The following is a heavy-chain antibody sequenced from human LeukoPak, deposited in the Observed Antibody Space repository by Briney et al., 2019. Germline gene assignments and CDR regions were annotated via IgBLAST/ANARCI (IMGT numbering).Heavy chain of an antibody. D-gene: IGHD2-2*01. Sequence: PGGSLRLSCAASGFTFSSYEMNWVRQAPGKGLEWVSYISSSGTTIYYADSVKGRFTISRDNAKNSPYLQMNSLRAEDTAVYYCARRYCSSTSCLTDYWGQGTLVTVSS. CDR2: ISSSGTTI. CDR1: GFTFSSYE. J-gene: IGHJ4*02. CDR3: ARRYCSSTSCLTDY. V-gene: IGHV3-48*03.